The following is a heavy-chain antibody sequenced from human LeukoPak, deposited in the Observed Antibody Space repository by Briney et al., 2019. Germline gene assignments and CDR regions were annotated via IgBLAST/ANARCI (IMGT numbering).Heavy chain of an antibody. J-gene: IGHJ4*02. CDR3: ARPYYDILTGYYYFDY. CDR2: ISAYNGNT. V-gene: IGHV1-18*01. Sequence: ASVKVSCKASGYTFTSYGISWVRQAPGQWLEWMGWISAYNGNTNYAQKLQGRVTMTTDTSTSTAYMELRSLRSDDTAVYYCARPYYDILTGYYYFDYWGQGTLVTVSS. CDR1: GYTFTSYG. D-gene: IGHD3-9*01.